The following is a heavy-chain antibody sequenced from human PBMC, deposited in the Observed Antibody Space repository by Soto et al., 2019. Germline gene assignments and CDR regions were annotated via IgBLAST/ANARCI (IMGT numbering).Heavy chain of an antibody. J-gene: IGHJ4*02. CDR1: GFTFSSYA. D-gene: IGHD6-13*01. V-gene: IGHV3-23*01. Sequence: GGSLRLSCAASGFTFSSYAMSGVRQAPGKGLEWVSAIRGSGGSTYYADSVKGRFTISRDNSQNTLYLQMNSLRAEDTAVYYCAKDRGSSWYESVDYWGQGTLVTVSS. CDR2: IRGSGGST. CDR3: AKDRGSSWYESVDY.